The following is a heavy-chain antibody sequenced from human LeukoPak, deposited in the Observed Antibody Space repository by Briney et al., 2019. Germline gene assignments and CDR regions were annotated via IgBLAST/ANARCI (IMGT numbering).Heavy chain of an antibody. CDR3: ARRRGYHFDY. CDR2: ISDGGRT. Sequence: SETLSLTCTVSGDSITSRSNYWGWFRQPPGKGLQWFGTISDGGRTFYNPSPQSRVTLSLDSSKNHFALRLKSVTDADTAHYYCARRRGYHFDYWGQGTLVTISS. J-gene: IGHJ4*02. CDR1: GDSITSRSNY. V-gene: IGHV4-39*02. D-gene: IGHD3-10*01.